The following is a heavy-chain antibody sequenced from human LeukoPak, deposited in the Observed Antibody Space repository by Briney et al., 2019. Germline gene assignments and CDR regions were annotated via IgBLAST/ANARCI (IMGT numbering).Heavy chain of an antibody. CDR2: ISSSSSYI. J-gene: IGHJ4*02. CDR1: GLTFSDYY. Sequence: GGSLRLSCAASGLTFSDYYMNWVRQAPGKGLEWVSSISSSSSYIYYADSVKGRFAISRDNAKNSLYLQMNSLRAEDTAVYYCARDPEPAAIQGQGYWGQGTLVTVSS. D-gene: IGHD2-2*02. CDR3: ARDPEPAAIQGQGY. V-gene: IGHV3-21*01.